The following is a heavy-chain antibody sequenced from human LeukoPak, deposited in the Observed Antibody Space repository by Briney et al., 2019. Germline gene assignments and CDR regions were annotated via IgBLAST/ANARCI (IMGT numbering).Heavy chain of an antibody. D-gene: IGHD2-8*01. CDR1: GGSISSYY. CDR2: IYHSGST. CDR3: ARLYCTNGVCHRVGDY. V-gene: IGHV4-59*08. Sequence: SETLSLTCTVSGGSISSYYWSWIRQPPGKGLEWIGSIYHSGSTYYNPSLKSRVTISVDTSKNQFSLKLSSVTAADPAVYYCARLYCTNGVCHRVGDYWGQGTLVTVSS. J-gene: IGHJ4*02.